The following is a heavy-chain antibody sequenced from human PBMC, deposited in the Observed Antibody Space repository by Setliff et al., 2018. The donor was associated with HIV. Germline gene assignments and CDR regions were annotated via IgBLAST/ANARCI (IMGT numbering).Heavy chain of an antibody. CDR1: GFSFSDYC. CDR3: ANSYSASGNYPYNDYLDV. D-gene: IGHD3-10*01. J-gene: IGHJ6*03. Sequence: GGSLRLSCAASGFSFSDYCMHWVRQAPGKGLEWVAFIWYDGNNIKYADSVKGRFTISRDNSKNTLYLQMNSLRLEDSGAYYCANSYSASGNYPYNDYLDVWGKGPTVTVSS. V-gene: IGHV3-30*02. CDR2: IWYDGNNI.